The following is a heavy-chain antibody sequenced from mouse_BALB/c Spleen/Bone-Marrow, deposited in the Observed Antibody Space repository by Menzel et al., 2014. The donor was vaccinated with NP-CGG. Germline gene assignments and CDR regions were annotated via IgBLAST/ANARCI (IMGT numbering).Heavy chain of an antibody. CDR2: IRSKSNNYAT. V-gene: IGHV10-1*02. Sequence: EVKLMESGGGLVQPKGSLKLSCAASGFTFNTYAMNRVRQAPGKGLEWVARIRSKSNNYATYYADSVKDRFTISRDDSQSMLYLQMNNLKTEDTAMYYCVSHGSWFAYWGQGTLVTVSA. J-gene: IGHJ3*01. CDR3: VSHGSWFAY. CDR1: GFTFNTYA.